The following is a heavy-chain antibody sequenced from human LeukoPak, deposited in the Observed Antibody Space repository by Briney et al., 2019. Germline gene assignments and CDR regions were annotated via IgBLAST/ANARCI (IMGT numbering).Heavy chain of an antibody. Sequence: PGRSLRLSCAASGFTVNSNYMSWVRQAPGKGLEWVSVIYNGGTTQYADSVKGRFTISRDNSKNTLHLQMDSLRAEDTAVYYCAKSSNMVRGVIITRPPDYWGQGTLVTVSS. D-gene: IGHD3-10*01. V-gene: IGHV3-53*01. CDR3: AKSSNMVRGVIITRPPDY. CDR1: GFTVNSNY. CDR2: IYNGGTT. J-gene: IGHJ4*02.